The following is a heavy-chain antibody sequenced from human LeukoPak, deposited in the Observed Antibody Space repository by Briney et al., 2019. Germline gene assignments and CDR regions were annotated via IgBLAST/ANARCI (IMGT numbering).Heavy chain of an antibody. CDR1: GFTFSSYA. CDR2: ISGSGGST. CDR3: ARGRPGYRVAEPLDY. J-gene: IGHJ4*02. D-gene: IGHD5-18*01. Sequence: GGSLRLSCAASGFTFSSYAMSWVRQAPGKGLEWVSAISGSGGSTYYADSVKGRFTISRDNSKNTLYLQMNSLRAEDTAVYYCARGRPGYRVAEPLDYWGQGTLVTVSS. V-gene: IGHV3-23*01.